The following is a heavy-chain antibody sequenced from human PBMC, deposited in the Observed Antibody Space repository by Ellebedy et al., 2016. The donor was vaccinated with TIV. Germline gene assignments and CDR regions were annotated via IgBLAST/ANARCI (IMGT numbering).Heavy chain of an antibody. Sequence: ASVKVSXXASGYTFTSYDINWVRQATGQGLEWVGWMHPNTGAAGYGQKFEGRVTMTRNTSIKTAYLELNSLRSEDTAIYYCARCPPGHSTKDYWGQGTLVTVSS. D-gene: IGHD2-2*01. J-gene: IGHJ4*02. V-gene: IGHV1-8*01. CDR2: MHPNTGAA. CDR1: GYTFTSYD. CDR3: ARCPPGHSTKDY.